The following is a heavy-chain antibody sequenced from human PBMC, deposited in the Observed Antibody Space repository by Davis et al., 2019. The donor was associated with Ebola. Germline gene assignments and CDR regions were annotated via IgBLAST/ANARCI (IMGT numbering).Heavy chain of an antibody. D-gene: IGHD2-2*01. Sequence: GESLKISCKGSGYSFTSYWISWVRQMPGKGLEWMGRIDPSDSYTNYSPSFQGHVTISADKSISTAYLQWSSLKASDTAMYYCARGYCSSTSCYNAPFDPWGQGTLVTVSS. CDR3: ARGYCSSTSCYNAPFDP. V-gene: IGHV5-10-1*01. J-gene: IGHJ5*02. CDR2: IDPSDSYT. CDR1: GYSFTSYW.